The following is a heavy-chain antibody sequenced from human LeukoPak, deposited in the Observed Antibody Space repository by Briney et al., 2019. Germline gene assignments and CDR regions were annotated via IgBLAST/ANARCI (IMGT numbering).Heavy chain of an antibody. CDR2: IFPGDSRT. V-gene: IGHV5-51*01. D-gene: IGHD2-2*01. CDR1: GYSFTSYW. J-gene: IGHJ5*02. Sequence: GESLKISCKGIGYSFTSYWIDWVRQMPGEGLEWMGVIFPGDSRTRYNPSLQGQVTISVDKSISTAYLQWVSLKASDTAMYYCACRDLTSTWSYPWGQGTLVTVSS. CDR3: ACRDLTSTWSYP.